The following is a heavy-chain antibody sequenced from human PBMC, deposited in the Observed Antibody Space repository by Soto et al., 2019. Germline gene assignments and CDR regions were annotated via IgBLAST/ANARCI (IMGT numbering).Heavy chain of an antibody. CDR1: GYSFTSHV. V-gene: IGHV1-3*01. J-gene: IGHJ3*02. CDR2: ISAGNGDT. Sequence: ASVKVSCKASGYSFTSHVMHWVRQAPGQSLEWMGWISAGNGDTKYSQKFQGRLTVTRDTSATTAYMELSSLRPEDTAVYYCARRVEVVPAAMYAFDIWGQGTMVTVSS. CDR3: ARRVEVVPAAMYAFDI. D-gene: IGHD2-2*01.